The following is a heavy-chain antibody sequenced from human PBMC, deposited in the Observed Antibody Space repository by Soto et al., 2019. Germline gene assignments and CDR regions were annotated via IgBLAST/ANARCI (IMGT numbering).Heavy chain of an antibody. CDR1: GYTFTNYH. V-gene: IGHV1-2*04. D-gene: IGHD3-16*01. J-gene: IGHJ6*02. CDR3: ARDPHMITFGGVDYYYYGMDV. Sequence: ASVKVSCKASGYTFTNYHMHWVRQAPGQGLEWMGWINPNSGSTNYAQKFQGWVTMTRDTSISTAYMELSRLRSDDTAVYYCARDPHMITFGGVDYYYYGMDVWGQGTTVTVSS. CDR2: INPNSGST.